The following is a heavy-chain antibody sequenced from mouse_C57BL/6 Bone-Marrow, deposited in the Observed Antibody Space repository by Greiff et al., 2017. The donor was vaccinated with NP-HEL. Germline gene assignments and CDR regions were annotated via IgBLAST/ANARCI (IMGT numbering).Heavy chain of an antibody. Sequence: EVKLMESGGGLVQPGGSMKLSCVASGFTFSNYWMNWVRQSPEKGLEWVAQIRLKSDNYATHYAESVKGRFTISRDDSKSSVYLQMNNLRAEDTGIYYCTGGSTDWYFDVWGTGTTVTVSS. CDR1: GFTFSNYW. CDR2: IRLKSDNYAT. V-gene: IGHV6-3*01. CDR3: TGGSTDWYFDV. J-gene: IGHJ1*03. D-gene: IGHD1-1*01.